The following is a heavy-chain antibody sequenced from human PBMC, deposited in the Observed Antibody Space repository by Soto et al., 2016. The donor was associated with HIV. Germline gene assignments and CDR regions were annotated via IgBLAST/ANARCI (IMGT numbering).Heavy chain of an antibody. D-gene: IGHD3-3*01. CDR1: GFNFSSYW. CDR2: INSDGSNT. J-gene: IGHJ4*02. V-gene: IGHV3-74*01. CDR3: ARDRSFWSGSLYY. Sequence: EVQLVESGGGLVQPGGSLRLSCAASGFNFSSYWMHWVRQAPGKGLMWVSRINSDGSNTRYADSVKGRFTISRDNAKNTLYLQMNSLGADDTAVYYCARDRSFWSGSLYYWGQGTLVTVSS.